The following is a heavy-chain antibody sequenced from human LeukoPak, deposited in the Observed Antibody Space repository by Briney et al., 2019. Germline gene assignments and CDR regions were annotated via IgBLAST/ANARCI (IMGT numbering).Heavy chain of an antibody. CDR1: GFTFSNYA. J-gene: IGHJ3*02. CDR2: ISGSGAGT. V-gene: IGHV3-23*01. Sequence: GGSLRLSCAASGFTFSNYAMSWVRQPPGKGLEWVSGISGSGAGTYYADSVKGRFTISRDNSKNTLYLQMNSLRAEDTAVYYCAKAKGYMVRGVSDAFDIWGQGTMVTVSS. D-gene: IGHD3-10*01. CDR3: AKAKGYMVRGVSDAFDI.